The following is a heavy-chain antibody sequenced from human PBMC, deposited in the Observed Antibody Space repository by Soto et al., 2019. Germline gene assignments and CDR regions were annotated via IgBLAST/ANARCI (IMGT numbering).Heavy chain of an antibody. V-gene: IGHV4-34*01. D-gene: IGHD6-19*01. Sequence: PSETLSLTCAVYGGSFSGSYWNWIRQPPGKGLEWIGEINQSGSTNYNPSLKSRVTISVETSKNQFSLKLSSVTAADSAVYYCARVVGSSGWYYGSFDIWGPGTMVTVSS. CDR2: INQSGST. J-gene: IGHJ3*02. CDR3: ARVVGSSGWYYGSFDI. CDR1: GGSFSGSY.